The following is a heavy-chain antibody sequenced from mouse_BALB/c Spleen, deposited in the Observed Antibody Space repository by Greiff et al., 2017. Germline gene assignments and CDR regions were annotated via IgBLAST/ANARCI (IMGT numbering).Heavy chain of an antibody. CDR1: GFTFSSYG. J-gene: IGHJ2*01. D-gene: IGHD1-1*02. Sequence: EVMLVESGGGLVQPGGSLKLSCAASGFTFSSYGMSWVRQTPDKRLELVATINSNGGSTYYPDSVKGRFTISRDNAKNTLYLQMSSLKSEDTAMYYCARDLLLYYFDYGGQGTTRTVSS. CDR2: INSNGGST. CDR3: ARDLLLYYFDY. V-gene: IGHV5-6-3*01.